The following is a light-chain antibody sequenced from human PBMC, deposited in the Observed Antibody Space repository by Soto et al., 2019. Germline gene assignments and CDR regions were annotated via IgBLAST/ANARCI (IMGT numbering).Light chain of an antibody. V-gene: IGKV3D-20*01. CDR3: HQYGNSPLT. CDR1: QSLSSPY. Sequence: IVLTQSPATLSLSPVARATLSCEASQSLSSPYLAWYQQKPGLAPRLLIYDASTRAAGIPDRFSGSGSGTDFTLTISRLEPEDFAVDYCHQYGNSPLTCGGGTKVDIK. J-gene: IGKJ4*01. CDR2: DAS.